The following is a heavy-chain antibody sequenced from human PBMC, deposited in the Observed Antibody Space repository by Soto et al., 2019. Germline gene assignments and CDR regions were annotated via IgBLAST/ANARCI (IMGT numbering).Heavy chain of an antibody. Sequence: PGGSLRLSCAASGFTFSSYGMHWVRQAPGKGLEWVAVISYDGSNKYYADSVKGRFTISRDNSKSTLYLQMNSLRAEDTAVYYCAKEGYSSSWYVAPIAIYYYGMDVWGQGTTVTVSS. CDR2: ISYDGSNK. V-gene: IGHV3-30*18. CDR3: AKEGYSSSWYVAPIAIYYYGMDV. D-gene: IGHD6-13*01. CDR1: GFTFSSYG. J-gene: IGHJ6*02.